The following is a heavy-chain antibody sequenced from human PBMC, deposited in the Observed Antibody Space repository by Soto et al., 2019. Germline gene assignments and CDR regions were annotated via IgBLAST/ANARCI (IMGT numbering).Heavy chain of an antibody. J-gene: IGHJ6*02. Sequence: GSGKVSCKASGYTFSDYYINWVRQAPGQGREWMGWINPSSGGTNYAEKFQDRVTMTRETSIGTAYMELKRLTSDDTAVYFCATQWHLLNYFYGIDVWGQGTTFTVSS. CDR3: ATQWHLLNYFYGIDV. CDR1: GYTFSDYY. V-gene: IGHV1-2*02. CDR2: INPSSGGT. D-gene: IGHD6-19*01.